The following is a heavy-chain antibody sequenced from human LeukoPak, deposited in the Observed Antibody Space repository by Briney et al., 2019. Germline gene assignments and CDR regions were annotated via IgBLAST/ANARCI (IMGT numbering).Heavy chain of an antibody. J-gene: IGHJ4*02. V-gene: IGHV4-4*07. CDR1: GGSISSYY. CDR3: ARSYSRSAMGQFDY. D-gene: IGHD5-18*01. CDR2: IYTSGST. Sequence: SETLSLTCTVSGGSISSYYWSWIRQPAGKGLEWIGRIYTSGSTNYNPSLKSRVTMSVDTSKNQFSLKLSSVTAADTAVYYCARSYSRSAMGQFDYWGQGTLVTVSS.